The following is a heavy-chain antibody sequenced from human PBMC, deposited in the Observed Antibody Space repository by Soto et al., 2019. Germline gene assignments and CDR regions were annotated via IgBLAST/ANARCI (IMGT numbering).Heavy chain of an antibody. CDR1: GYTFTSYG. Sequence: ASVKVSCKSSGYTFTSYGISWVRQAPGQGLEWMGWISAYNGNTNYAQELQGRVTMTTDTSTSTAYMELRSLRSDDTAVYYCAIQACSSTRCYLPLYYYGMDVWGQGSTVTVSS. CDR3: AIQACSSTRCYLPLYYYGMDV. J-gene: IGHJ6*02. D-gene: IGHD2-2*01. V-gene: IGHV1-18*04. CDR2: ISAYNGNT.